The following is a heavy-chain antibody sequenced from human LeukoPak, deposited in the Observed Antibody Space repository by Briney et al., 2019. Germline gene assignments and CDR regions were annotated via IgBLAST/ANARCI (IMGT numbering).Heavy chain of an antibody. CDR1: GGSFSGYY. CDR2: INHSGST. Sequence: SETLSLTRAVYGGSFSGYYWSWIRQPPGKGLEWIGEINHSGSTNYNPSLKSRVTISVDTSKNQFSLKLSSVTAADTAVYYCARGSRDTDAFDIWGQGTMVTVSS. J-gene: IGHJ3*02. V-gene: IGHV4-34*01. D-gene: IGHD2-21*01. CDR3: ARGSRDTDAFDI.